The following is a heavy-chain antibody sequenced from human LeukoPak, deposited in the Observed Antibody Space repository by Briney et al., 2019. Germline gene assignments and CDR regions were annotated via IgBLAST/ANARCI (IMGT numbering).Heavy chain of an antibody. CDR3: ARGSTSAAAGTSSLGY. Sequence: SETLSLTCAVYGGSFSGYYWSWIRQPPGKGLEWIGEINHSGSTNYNPSLKSRVTISVDTSKNQFSLKLSSVTAADTAVYYCARGSTSAAAGTSSLGYWGQGTLVTVSS. V-gene: IGHV4-34*01. D-gene: IGHD6-13*01. CDR2: INHSGST. CDR1: GGSFSGYY. J-gene: IGHJ4*02.